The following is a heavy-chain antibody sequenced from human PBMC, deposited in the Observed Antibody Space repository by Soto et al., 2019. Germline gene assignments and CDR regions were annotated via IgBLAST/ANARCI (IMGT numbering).Heavy chain of an antibody. V-gene: IGHV3-30*18. CDR1: GFTFSNFG. Sequence: PGGSLRLSCAASGFTFSNFGMHWVRQAPGKGLEWVASISYDGNIKYSADSVKGRFTISRDNSKNTLYLQMNSLRSEDTAVYYCANVWGPVPGAVDAYSGQGTLVTGSS. J-gene: IGHJ1*01. D-gene: IGHD2-2*01. CDR3: ANVWGPVPGAVDAY. CDR2: ISYDGNIK.